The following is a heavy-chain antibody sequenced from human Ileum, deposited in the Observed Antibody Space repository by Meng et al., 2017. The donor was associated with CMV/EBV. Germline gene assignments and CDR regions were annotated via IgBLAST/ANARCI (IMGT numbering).Heavy chain of an antibody. CDR2: INTYNDNS. Sequence: VQMVQSESEVKKPGASVKVSCKTSGDPFTNSGITWVRQAPGQGLEWMGWINTYNDNSNSAQKFQDRFTMTKDTSTRTAHMELRSLTSDDTAVYYCARVQLSGVFDYWGQGTLVTVSS. CDR1: GDPFTNSG. V-gene: IGHV1-18*01. CDR3: ARVQLSGVFDY. J-gene: IGHJ4*02. D-gene: IGHD1-26*01.